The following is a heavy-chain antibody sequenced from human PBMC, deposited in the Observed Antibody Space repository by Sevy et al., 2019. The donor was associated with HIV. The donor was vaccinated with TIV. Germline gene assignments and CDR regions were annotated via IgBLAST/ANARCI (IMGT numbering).Heavy chain of an antibody. D-gene: IGHD3-9*01. CDR2: ISWNSGSI. V-gene: IGHV3-9*01. CDR3: AKDPPDYDILTGYPGAFDY. CDR1: GFTFDDYA. J-gene: IGHJ4*02. Sequence: GGSLRLSCAASGFTFDDYAMHWVRQAPGKGLEWVSGISWNSGSIGYADSVKGRFTISRDNAKNSLYLQRNSLRAEDTALYYCAKDPPDYDILTGYPGAFDYWGQGTLVTVSS.